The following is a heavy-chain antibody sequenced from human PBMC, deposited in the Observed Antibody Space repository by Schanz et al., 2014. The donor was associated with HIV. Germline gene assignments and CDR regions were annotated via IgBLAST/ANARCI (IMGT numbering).Heavy chain of an antibody. J-gene: IGHJ4*02. CDR3: ANEEVPNDY. Sequence: QVQLVESGGGVVQPGRSLRLSCAASGFSFSTYGMHWVRQAPGKGLEWVALIRYDGSNKYYADSVKGRFTISRDNSKNTLYLQMNSMRVEDTAVYYCANEEVPNDYWGQGTLVTVSS. V-gene: IGHV3-33*06. CDR2: IRYDGSNK. CDR1: GFSFSTYG.